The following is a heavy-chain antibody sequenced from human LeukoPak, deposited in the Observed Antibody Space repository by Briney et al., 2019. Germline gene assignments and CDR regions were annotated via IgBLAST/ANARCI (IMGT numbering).Heavy chain of an antibody. Sequence: ASVKVSCKASGYTFSGYYTHWVRQAPGQGLEWMGGIIPIFGTANYAQKFQGRVTITTDESTSTAYMELSSLRSEDTAVYYCARTTYYYDSSGYGGNWFDPWGQGTLVTVSS. CDR3: ARTTYYYDSSGYGGNWFDP. CDR2: IIPIFGTA. V-gene: IGHV1-69*05. D-gene: IGHD3-22*01. CDR1: GYTFSGYY. J-gene: IGHJ5*02.